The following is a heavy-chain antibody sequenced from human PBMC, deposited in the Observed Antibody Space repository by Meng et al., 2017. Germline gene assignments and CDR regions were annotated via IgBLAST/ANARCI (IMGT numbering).Heavy chain of an antibody. CDR1: GFTFSSYV. CDR2: ISGSGGST. J-gene: IGHJ4*02. V-gene: IGHV3-23*01. CDR3: AKDSEAS. Sequence: GESLKISCAASGFTFSSYVMSWVRQDPGKGLEWVSAISGSGGSTYYADSVKGRFTISRDNSKNTLYLQMNSLRAEDTAVYYCAKDSEASWGQGTLVTVSS.